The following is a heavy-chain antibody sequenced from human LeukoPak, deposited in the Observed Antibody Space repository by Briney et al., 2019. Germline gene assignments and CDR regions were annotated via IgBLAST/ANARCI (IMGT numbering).Heavy chain of an antibody. V-gene: IGHV1-69*01. CDR2: IIPIFDTA. CDR3: ARAQFYYDSSGPYYFDY. J-gene: IGHJ4*02. D-gene: IGHD3-22*01. Sequence: SVKVSCKAFGGTFSSYAISWVRQAPGRGLEWIGGIIPIFDTAKYPQKFQGRVTITADESTSTVYMELSSLRSEDMAVYYCARAQFYYDSSGPYYFDYWGQGTLVTVSS. CDR1: GGTFSSYA.